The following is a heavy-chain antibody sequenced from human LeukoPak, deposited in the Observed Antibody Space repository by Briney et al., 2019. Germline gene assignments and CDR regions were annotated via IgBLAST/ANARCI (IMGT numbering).Heavy chain of an antibody. V-gene: IGHV4-34*01. J-gene: IGHJ4*02. Sequence: PSETLSLTCAVYGGSFSGYYWSWIRQPPGKGLEWIGEINHSGSTNYNPSLKSRVTISVDTSKNQFSLKLSSVTAADTAVYYCARIPTAMANGEPFDYWGQGTLVTVSS. CDR2: INHSGST. CDR3: ARIPTAMANGEPFDY. D-gene: IGHD5-18*01. CDR1: GGSFSGYY.